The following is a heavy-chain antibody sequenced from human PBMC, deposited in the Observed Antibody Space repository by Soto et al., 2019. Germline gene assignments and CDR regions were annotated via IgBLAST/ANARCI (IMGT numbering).Heavy chain of an antibody. CDR2: VFSSGAT. D-gene: IGHD3-10*01. CDR1: GGSINTYY. J-gene: IGHJ6*02. CDR3: ARVPQRGHNIYSGIMDV. V-gene: IGHV4-4*07. Sequence: SETLSLTCTVSGGSINTYYWNWIRQPAGKGLEWIGRVFSSGATSHNPSLNGRVTMSVDMSKSQFSLRLSSVTAADTAVYYCARVPQRGHNIYSGIMDVWGRGSTVTISS.